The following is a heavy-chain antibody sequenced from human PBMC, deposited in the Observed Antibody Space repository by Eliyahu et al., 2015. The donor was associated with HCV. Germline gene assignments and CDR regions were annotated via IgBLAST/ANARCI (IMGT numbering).Heavy chain of an antibody. J-gene: IGHJ5*02. CDR1: GFSLNTRGVS. CDR3: AHGQSRTLVQGVPMLRMYTWFDH. D-gene: IGHD3-10*01. CDR2: ISWDGNK. V-gene: IGHV2-5*02. Sequence: QITLKESGPTLVRPTQTLTLTCTFSGFSLNTRGVSVGCIRQPPGKALEWLALISWDGNKRYSPSLKSRLTIMNNSSVTQVVLTLTDMDPVDTATYYCAHGQSRTLVQGVPMLRMYTWFDHWGLGTLVTVSS.